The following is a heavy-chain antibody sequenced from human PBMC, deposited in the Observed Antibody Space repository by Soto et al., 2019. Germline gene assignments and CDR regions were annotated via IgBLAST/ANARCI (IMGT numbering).Heavy chain of an antibody. V-gene: IGHV6-1*01. CDR1: GDSVSGNSAA. CDR3: ARSYDSSGYYRPYYYYGMDV. D-gene: IGHD3-22*01. J-gene: IGHJ6*02. CDR2: TYYRSRWYN. Sequence: SQTLSLTCAISGDSVSGNSAAWNWIRQSPSRGLEWLGRTYYRSRWYNDYAVSVKSRITVTPDTSKNQFSLHLNSVTPEDTAVYYCARSYDSSGYYRPYYYYGMDVWGQGTTVTVSS.